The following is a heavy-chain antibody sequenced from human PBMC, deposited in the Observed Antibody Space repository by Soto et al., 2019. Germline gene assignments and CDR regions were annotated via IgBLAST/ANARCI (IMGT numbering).Heavy chain of an antibody. CDR1: GFTFSSSA. Sequence: PGGSLRLSCAASGFTFSSSAMSWIRQAPGDGPMWVSHINTDGSATSYADSVEGRFTISRDNAKNTLFLQMNSLRAEDTAVSYCARGGTSASGPYWGQGTLVTVSS. CDR2: INTDGSAT. CDR3: ARGGTSASGPY. J-gene: IGHJ4*02. V-gene: IGHV3-74*01. D-gene: IGHD1-1*01.